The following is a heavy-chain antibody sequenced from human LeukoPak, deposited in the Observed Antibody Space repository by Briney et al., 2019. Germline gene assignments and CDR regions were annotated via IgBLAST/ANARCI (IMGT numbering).Heavy chain of an antibody. Sequence: GRSLRLSCAASGFTFIGYAMSWVRQVPGKGLEWVSAINGEATSTFYAESVKGRFTISRDNSKNTLYLQMSDLRAEDTAVYYCVKRDYYDTTTFSPLFQHWGQGTLVTVSS. CDR1: GFTFIGYA. D-gene: IGHD3-22*01. V-gene: IGHV3-23*01. CDR2: INGEATST. J-gene: IGHJ1*01. CDR3: VKRDYYDTTTFSPLFQH.